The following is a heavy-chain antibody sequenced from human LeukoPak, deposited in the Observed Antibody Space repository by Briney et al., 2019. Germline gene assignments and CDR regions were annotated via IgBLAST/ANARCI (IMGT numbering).Heavy chain of an antibody. CDR2: IYHSGST. CDR3: ARGKLYCSGGSCYSDYFDY. D-gene: IGHD2-15*01. J-gene: IGHJ4*02. V-gene: IGHV4-59*01. Sequence: SETLSLTCTVSGGSISSYYWSWIRQPPGKGLEWIGYIYHSGSTNYNPSLKSRVTISVDTSKNQFSLKLSSVTAADTAVYYCARGKLYCSGGSCYSDYFDYWGQGTLVTVSS. CDR1: GGSISSYY.